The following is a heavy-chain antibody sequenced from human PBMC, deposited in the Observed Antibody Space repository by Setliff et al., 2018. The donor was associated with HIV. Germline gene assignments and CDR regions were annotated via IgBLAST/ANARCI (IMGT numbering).Heavy chain of an antibody. CDR3: ATGIPSDLDY. CDR2: INPETGDP. D-gene: IGHD2-21*01. V-gene: IGHV1-2*02. J-gene: IGHJ4*01. CDR1: GYRFIGHY. Sequence: EASVKVSCKTSGYRFIGHYLHWVRLAPGQGPEWVGWINPETGDPNYAQKFRGRVLMTGDTSITTAFLHVAKLTSDDTAIYYCATGIPSDLDYWGQGTLVTVSS.